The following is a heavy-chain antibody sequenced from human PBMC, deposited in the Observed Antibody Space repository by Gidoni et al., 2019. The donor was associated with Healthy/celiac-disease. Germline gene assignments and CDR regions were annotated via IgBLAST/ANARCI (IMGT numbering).Heavy chain of an antibody. CDR3: ARHLSSGWYGSIQSWFDP. D-gene: IGHD6-19*01. Sequence: QLQLQESGPGLVKPSETLYLTCTVTGGSISSSSYYWGWIRQPPGKGREWIGSIYYSGSTYYNPSLKIRVTISVDTSKNQFSLKLSSVTAADTAVYYCARHLSSGWYGSIQSWFDPWGQGTLVTVSS. V-gene: IGHV4-39*01. J-gene: IGHJ5*02. CDR2: IYYSGST. CDR1: GGSISSSSYY.